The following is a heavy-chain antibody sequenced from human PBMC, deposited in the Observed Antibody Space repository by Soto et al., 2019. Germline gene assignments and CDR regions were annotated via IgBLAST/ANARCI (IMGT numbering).Heavy chain of an antibody. D-gene: IGHD2-2*03. CDR2: FYPGDSTS. Sequence: VESLKISCNTAGYSFISYWVAWVRQKPGKGLEWMGTFYPGDSTSTYSPSFQGQVTISVDKSISTAYLHLSSLKASDTAMYYCARIIGYCRNNDCSWTFDIWGQGTMVTVSS. CDR1: GYSFISYW. CDR3: ARIIGYCRNNDCSWTFDI. J-gene: IGHJ3*02. V-gene: IGHV5-51*01.